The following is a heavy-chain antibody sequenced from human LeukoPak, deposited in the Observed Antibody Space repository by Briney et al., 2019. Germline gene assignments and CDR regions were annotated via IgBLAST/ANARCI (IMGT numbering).Heavy chain of an antibody. D-gene: IGHD5-24*01. Sequence: GGSLRLSCAASGFTFDDYAMHWVRQAPGKGLEWVSGISWNSGSIGYADSVKGRFTISRDNAKNSLYLQMNSLRAEDTALYYCATLEMATRSFDYWGQETLVTVSS. J-gene: IGHJ4*02. CDR2: ISWNSGSI. V-gene: IGHV3-9*01. CDR1: GFTFDDYA. CDR3: ATLEMATRSFDY.